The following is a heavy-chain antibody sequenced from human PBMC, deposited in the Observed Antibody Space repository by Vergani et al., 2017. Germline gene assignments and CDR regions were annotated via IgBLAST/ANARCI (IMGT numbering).Heavy chain of an antibody. J-gene: IGHJ4*02. V-gene: IGHV3-9*01. D-gene: IGHD6-13*01. CDR2: ILSETGSI. Sequence: EELLVESGGDLVQPGRSLRLSCAASGFSFDDYGMHWVRQVPGKGLEWVSGILSETGSIGYADSVRGRVTSSRDNAKNTLYLQMNSLRPEDTALYYCTKDWGSRTAGLAYWGQGTPVSVSS. CDR3: TKDWGSRTAGLAY. CDR1: GFSFDDYG.